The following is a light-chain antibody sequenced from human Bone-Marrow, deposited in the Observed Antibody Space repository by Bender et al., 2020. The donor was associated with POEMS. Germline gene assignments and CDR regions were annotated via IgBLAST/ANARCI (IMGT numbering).Light chain of an antibody. CDR2: DVN. Sequence: QSALTQPASASGSPGQSITLSCTGTASDIGDSKFVSWYQQHPGKSPKLIIYDVNKRPSGVPHRFSGSKSGSTASLTISGLQAEDRTDYFCSSYGRKAIDFVFGTETRVTVL. CDR3: SSYGRKAIDFV. V-gene: IGLV2-14*03. CDR1: ASDIGDSKF. J-gene: IGLJ1*01.